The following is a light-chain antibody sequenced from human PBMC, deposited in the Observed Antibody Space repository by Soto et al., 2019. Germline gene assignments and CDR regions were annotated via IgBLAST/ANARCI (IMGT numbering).Light chain of an antibody. CDR1: TSNIGTNT. CDR3: ATWDDSLNVV. Sequence: QSVLPQSPSASGTPGQRVSISCSGSTSNIGTNTVSWYQHVPGTAPKLLIYSNDQRPSAVPGRFSGSKSGTSASLAISGLLSEEEADYYCATWDDSLNVVFGGGTKVTVL. CDR2: SND. V-gene: IGLV1-44*01. J-gene: IGLJ2*01.